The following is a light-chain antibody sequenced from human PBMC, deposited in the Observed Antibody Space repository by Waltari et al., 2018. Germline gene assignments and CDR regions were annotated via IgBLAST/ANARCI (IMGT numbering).Light chain of an antibody. CDR3: QVWDSSSEPL. V-gene: IGLV3-21*03. CDR2: DDN. Sequence: SYVLSQPPSVSVAPGRRARSTCGGALVHTRRVHCYQHRAGQAPILVIYDDNDRPPGIPERFSGSSSGNAAPLTISRVEAEDEADYYCQVWDSSSEPLFGGGTKLTVL. J-gene: IGLJ3*02. CDR1: LVHTRR.